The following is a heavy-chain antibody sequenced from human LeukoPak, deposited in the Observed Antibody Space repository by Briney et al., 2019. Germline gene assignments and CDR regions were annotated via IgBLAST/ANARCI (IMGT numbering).Heavy chain of an antibody. CDR1: GGSISSGNYY. D-gene: IGHD6-6*01. Sequence: PSQTLSLTCSVSGGSISSGNYYWSWIRQHPGKGLEWIGYIYYSGGTYYNPSLKSRVTISVDTSKNQFSLKLSSVTAADTAVYYCARSDGNIAARPIPDYWGQGTLVTVSS. J-gene: IGHJ4*02. CDR3: ARSDGNIAARPIPDY. CDR2: IYYSGGT. V-gene: IGHV4-31*03.